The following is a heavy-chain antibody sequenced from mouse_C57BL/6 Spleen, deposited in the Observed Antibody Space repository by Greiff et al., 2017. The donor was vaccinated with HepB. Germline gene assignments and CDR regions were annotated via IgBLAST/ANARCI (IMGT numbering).Heavy chain of an antibody. CDR1: GYTFTDYE. V-gene: IGHV1-15*01. CDR3: ARRPIYYDYDWFAY. Sequence: QVQLQQSGAELVRPGASVTLSCKASGYTFTDYEMHWVKQTPVHGLEWIGAIDPETGGTSYNQKFKGKATLTVDKSSSTAYMELRSLTSEDSAVYYCARRPIYYDYDWFAYWGQGTLVTVSA. D-gene: IGHD2-4*01. J-gene: IGHJ3*01. CDR2: IDPETGGT.